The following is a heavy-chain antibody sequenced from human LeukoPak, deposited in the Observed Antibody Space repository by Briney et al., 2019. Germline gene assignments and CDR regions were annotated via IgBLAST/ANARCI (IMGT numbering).Heavy chain of an antibody. CDR3: ARTSCGGDCYSGFDY. CDR2: VSYSGTT. D-gene: IGHD2-21*02. CDR1: GGSISSYY. V-gene: IGHV4-59*01. J-gene: IGHJ4*02. Sequence: SETLSLTCTVSGGSISSYYWSWIRQPPGKGLEWIGYVSYSGTTNYNPSLKSRVTISVDTSKNQFSLKLSPVTAADTAVYYCARTSCGGDCYSGFDYWGQGTLVTVSS.